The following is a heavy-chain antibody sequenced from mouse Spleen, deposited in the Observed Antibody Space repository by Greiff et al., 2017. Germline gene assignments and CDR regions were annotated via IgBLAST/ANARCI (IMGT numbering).Heavy chain of an antibody. CDR1: GYTFTSYG. J-gene: IGHJ3*01. V-gene: IGHV1-81*01. CDR2: IYPRSGNT. Sequence: QVHVKQSGAELARPGASVKLSCKASGYTFTSYGISWVKQRTGQGLEWIGEIYPRSGNTYYNEKFKGKATLTADKSSSTAYMELRSLTSEDSAVYFCAREGDYGGFAYWGQGTLVTVSA. CDR3: AREGDYGGFAY. D-gene: IGHD2-13*01.